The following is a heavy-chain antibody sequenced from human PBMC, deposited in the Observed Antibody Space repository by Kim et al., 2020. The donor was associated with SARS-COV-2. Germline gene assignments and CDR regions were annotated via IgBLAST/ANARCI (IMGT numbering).Heavy chain of an antibody. Sequence: GGSLRLSCAASGFTVSSNYMSWVRQAPGKGLEWVSVIYSGGSTYYADSVKGRFTISRDNSKNTLYLQMNSLRAEDTAVYYCARGRLFCSSTSCYPGTFDPWGQGTLVTVSS. J-gene: IGHJ5*02. V-gene: IGHV3-53*01. CDR2: IYSGGST. D-gene: IGHD2-2*01. CDR1: GFTVSSNY. CDR3: ARGRLFCSSTSCYPGTFDP.